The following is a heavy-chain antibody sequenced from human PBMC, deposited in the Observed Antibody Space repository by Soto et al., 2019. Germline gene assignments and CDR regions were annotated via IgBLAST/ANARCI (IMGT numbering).Heavy chain of an antibody. CDR1: GGTFSSYA. CDR3: ARGDGDNGVDYYYGMDV. D-gene: IGHD2-8*01. Sequence: QVQLVQSGAEVKKPGSSVKVSCKASGGTFSSYAISWVRQAPGQGLEWMGGIIPIFGTANYAQKFQGRVTITADESTSTAYMELSSLRSEDTAVYYCARGDGDNGVDYYYGMDVWGQGTTVTVSS. CDR2: IIPIFGTA. J-gene: IGHJ6*02. V-gene: IGHV1-69*12.